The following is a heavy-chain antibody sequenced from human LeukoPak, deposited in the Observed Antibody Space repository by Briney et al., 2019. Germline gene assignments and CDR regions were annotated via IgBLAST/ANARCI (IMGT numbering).Heavy chain of an antibody. Sequence: GGSLRLSCAASGFTFSNALMSWVRQAPGKGLEWVGRIKSKTDGGITDYAAPVKGRFTISRDDSKNTLYLQMNSLKTEDTAVYYCTTDVVVAARRGDYWGQGTLVTVSS. CDR1: GFTFSNAL. CDR2: IKSKTDGGIT. J-gene: IGHJ4*02. CDR3: TTDVVVAARRGDY. D-gene: IGHD2-15*01. V-gene: IGHV3-15*01.